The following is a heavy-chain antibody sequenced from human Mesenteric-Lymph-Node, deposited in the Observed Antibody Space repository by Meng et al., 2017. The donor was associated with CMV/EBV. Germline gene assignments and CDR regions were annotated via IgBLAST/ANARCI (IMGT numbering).Heavy chain of an antibody. CDR2: INQDGNEI. CDR1: GFTFSNAW. V-gene: IGHV3-7*01. Sequence: GESLKISCAASGFTFSNAWMSWVRQAPGKGLEWVATINQDGNEIYYVNSLKGRFTISRDNAKNSLYLQMNTLRAEDSAMYYCARARIDFWGQGTLVTVSS. D-gene: IGHD3-3*01. CDR3: ARARIDF. J-gene: IGHJ4*02.